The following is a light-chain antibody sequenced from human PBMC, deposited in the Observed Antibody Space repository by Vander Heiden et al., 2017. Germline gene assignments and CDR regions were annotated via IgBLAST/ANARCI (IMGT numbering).Light chain of an antibody. CDR3: AVRDDNLRAVV. CDR2: LDH. V-gene: IGLV1-44*01. J-gene: IGLJ3*02. CDR1: SSNIGSHT. Sequence: QSVLTQPPSASGTPRQRVPISCSGRSSNIGSHTVNWYQQYPGAAPKLLIYLDHQRPSGVADRFSGSKSGTSASLAISGLQYEDEADYYCAVRDDNLRAVVFGGGTKLTVL.